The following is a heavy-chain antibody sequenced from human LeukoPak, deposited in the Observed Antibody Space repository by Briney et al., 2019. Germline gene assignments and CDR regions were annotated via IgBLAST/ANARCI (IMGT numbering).Heavy chain of an antibody. CDR1: GGSISSGGYY. CDR3: ARVVGDYFDY. V-gene: IGHV4-31*03. J-gene: IGHJ4*02. D-gene: IGHD1-26*01. CDR2: IHHGGGT. Sequence: SQTLSLTCTVSGGSISSGGYYWSWIRQHPGKGPEWIGYIHHGGGTYYNPSLKSRVSISVDTFMNQFSLNLTSVTAADTAIYFCARVVGDYFDYWGQGTLVTVSS.